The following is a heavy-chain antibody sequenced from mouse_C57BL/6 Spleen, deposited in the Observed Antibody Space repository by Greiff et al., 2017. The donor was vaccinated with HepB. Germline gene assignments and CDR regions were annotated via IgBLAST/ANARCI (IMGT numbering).Heavy chain of an antibody. J-gene: IGHJ1*03. Sequence: EVQLQQSGGGLVQPGGSMKLSCVASGFTFSNYWMNWVRQSPEKGLEWVAQIRLKSDNYATHYAESVKGRFTISRDDSKSSVYLQMNNLRAEDTGIYYCTGTTVGDFDVWGTGTTVTVSS. D-gene: IGHD1-1*01. CDR1: GFTFSNYW. CDR3: TGTTVGDFDV. V-gene: IGHV6-3*01. CDR2: IRLKSDNYAT.